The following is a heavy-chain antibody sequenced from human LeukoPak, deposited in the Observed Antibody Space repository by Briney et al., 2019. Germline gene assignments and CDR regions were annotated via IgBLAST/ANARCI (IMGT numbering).Heavy chain of an antibody. CDR1: GFTFSGFW. D-gene: IGHD6-19*01. CDR3: ARDLPAQWLVNYYYYYGMDV. V-gene: IGHV3-74*01. J-gene: IGHJ6*02. Sequence: QSGGSLRLSCAASGFTFSGFWMHWVRQAPGKGLVWVSRINKDGSTTTYADSVKGRFTISRDNAKNSLYLQMNSLRAEDTAVYYCARDLPAQWLVNYYYYYGMDVWGQGTTVTVSS. CDR2: INKDGSTT.